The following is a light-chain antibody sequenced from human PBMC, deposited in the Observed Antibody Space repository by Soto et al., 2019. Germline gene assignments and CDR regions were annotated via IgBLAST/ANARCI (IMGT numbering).Light chain of an antibody. J-gene: IGKJ2*01. V-gene: IGKV1-39*01. CDR1: QSISSQ. Sequence: DIQMTQSPSALSASGGARVTITCRSSQSISSQLNWYQQQQGKAPKFLIYGASILQRGVPSRFSATGSGTDFTLTISSLQPEEFATYYCQKRSSSQYTVGQGTQVEI. CDR3: QKRSSSQYT. CDR2: GAS.